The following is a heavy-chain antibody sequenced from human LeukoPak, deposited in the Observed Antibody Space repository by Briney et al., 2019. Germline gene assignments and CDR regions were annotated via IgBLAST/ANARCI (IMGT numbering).Heavy chain of an antibody. CDR3: ARYSLGYSDY. V-gene: IGHV3-74*01. D-gene: IGHD4-11*01. CDR1: GFTFSSNC. CDR2: INSDESIT. Sequence: PGGALRLSCAASGFTFSSNCMHWVREAPGKGLVWVSTINSDESITRYADSVKGRFTIPRDNAKNTVYLQMNGLRAEETAVYYCARYSLGYSDYWGQGTLVTVSS. J-gene: IGHJ4*02.